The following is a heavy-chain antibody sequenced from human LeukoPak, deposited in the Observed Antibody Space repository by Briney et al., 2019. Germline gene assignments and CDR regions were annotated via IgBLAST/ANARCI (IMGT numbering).Heavy chain of an antibody. CDR2: IYTSGST. CDR1: GGSISSGSYY. CDR3: ARGKSPRYCSSTSCPYNYYFDY. Sequence: SQTLSLTCTVSGGSISSGSYYWSWIRQPAGKGLEWIGRIYTSGSTNYNPSLKSRVTISVDTSKNQFSLKLSSVTAADTAVYYCARGKSPRYCSSTSCPYNYYFDYWGQGTLVTVSS. D-gene: IGHD2-2*01. V-gene: IGHV4-61*02. J-gene: IGHJ4*02.